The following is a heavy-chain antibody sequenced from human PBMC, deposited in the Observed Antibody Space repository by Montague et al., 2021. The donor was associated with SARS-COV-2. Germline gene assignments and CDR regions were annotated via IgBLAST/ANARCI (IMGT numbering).Heavy chain of an antibody. D-gene: IGHD3-10*01. CDR2: IYYSGTT. Sequence: SETLSLTCTVSSGSIISSGYYWGWIRQPPGKELDWIVNIYYSGTTYPXPSLQSRGTISVDTSKNHLSLRLSSVTAADTAVYFCARGMIRGVTRPFDYWGQGSKVTVSS. CDR1: SGSIISSGYY. V-gene: IGHV4-39*02. CDR3: ARGMIRGVTRPFDY. J-gene: IGHJ4*02.